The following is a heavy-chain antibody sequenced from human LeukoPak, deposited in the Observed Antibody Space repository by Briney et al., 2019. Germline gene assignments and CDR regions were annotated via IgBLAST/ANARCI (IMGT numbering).Heavy chain of an antibody. D-gene: IGHD2-21*02. J-gene: IGHJ4*02. Sequence: ASVTVSCRASGYTFTGYYLHWVRPAPGQGLEWRGWIYPNSGGTYYAQKFQGRVTMTRDTSISSTSMELSGLTSDDTAVYFCARQSCGGDCYDYWGQGTLVTVSS. V-gene: IGHV1-2*02. CDR3: ARQSCGGDCYDY. CDR1: GYTFTGYY. CDR2: IYPNSGGT.